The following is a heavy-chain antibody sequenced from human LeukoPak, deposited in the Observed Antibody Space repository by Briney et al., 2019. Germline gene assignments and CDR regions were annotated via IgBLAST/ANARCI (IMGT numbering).Heavy chain of an antibody. CDR3: ASMDYYDSSLDY. CDR2: IKQDGSEK. V-gene: IGHV3-7*01. J-gene: IGHJ4*02. Sequence: GGSLRLSCAASGFTFSSYWMSWVRQAPGKGLEWVSNIKQDGSEKYYVDSVKGRFTISRDNAKNSLYLQMNSLRAEDTAVYYCASMDYYDSSLDYWGQGTLVTVSS. CDR1: GFTFSSYW. D-gene: IGHD3-22*01.